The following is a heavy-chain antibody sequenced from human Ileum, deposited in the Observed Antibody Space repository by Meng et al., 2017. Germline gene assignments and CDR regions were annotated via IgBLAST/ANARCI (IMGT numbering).Heavy chain of an antibody. CDR3: ARDATRGGDFDF. J-gene: IGHJ4*02. D-gene: IGHD4-17*01. CDR2: INEDGSEK. V-gene: IGHV3-7*01. CDR1: GFIFTEYW. Sequence: EGQLVGCGGGLVQPAGSLRLSCAASGFIFTEYWMSLVRQVPGQGLEWVAQINEDGSEKYYADSVKGRFTISRDNAKISMDLQMISLRVEDTAIYYCARDATRGGDFDFWGQGTLVTVSS.